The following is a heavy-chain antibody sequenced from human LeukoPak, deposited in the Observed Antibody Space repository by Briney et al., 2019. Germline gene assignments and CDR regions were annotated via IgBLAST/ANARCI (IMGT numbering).Heavy chain of an antibody. CDR3: VRQAGVS. CDR2: IKGDGSER. CDR1: GYTLTELS. Sequence: SCKVSGYTLTELSMHWVRQAPGKGLEWVSNIKGDGSERNYVDSVKGRFTISRDNAKNSLYLQMNSLRVEDTALYYCVRQAGVSWGQGTLVTVSS. V-gene: IGHV3-7*02. J-gene: IGHJ5*02. D-gene: IGHD6-19*01.